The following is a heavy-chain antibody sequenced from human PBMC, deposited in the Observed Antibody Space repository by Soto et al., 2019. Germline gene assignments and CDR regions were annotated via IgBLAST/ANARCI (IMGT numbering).Heavy chain of an antibody. CDR1: GYTLTDLS. CDR2: FDPEESKT. Sequence: ASVKVSCKVSGYTLTDLSMHWVRQAPGKGLEWMGGFDPEESKTVYAQRFQGRLNMTGDTSTDTRYMELHSLSSDDTAVYYCAIKLGYFDYWGQGTLVTVSS. D-gene: IGHD6-6*01. J-gene: IGHJ4*02. V-gene: IGHV1-24*01. CDR3: AIKLGYFDY.